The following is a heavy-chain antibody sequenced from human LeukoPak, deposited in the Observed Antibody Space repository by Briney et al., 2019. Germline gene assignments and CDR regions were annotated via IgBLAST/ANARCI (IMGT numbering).Heavy chain of an antibody. CDR3: ARDRSGVIRGADYYHYMDV. J-gene: IGHJ6*03. V-gene: IGHV4-4*07. CDR1: GGSISSYY. Sequence: SETLSLTCTVSGGSISSYYWSWIRQPAGKGLEWIGRIYTSGSTNYNPSLKSRVTMSVDTSKNQFSLKLSSVTAADTAVYYCARDRSGVIRGADYYHYMDVWGKGTTVTISS. CDR2: IYTSGST. D-gene: IGHD1-26*01.